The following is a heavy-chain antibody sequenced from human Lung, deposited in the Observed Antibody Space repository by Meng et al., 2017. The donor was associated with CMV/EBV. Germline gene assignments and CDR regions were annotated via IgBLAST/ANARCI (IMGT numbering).Heavy chain of an antibody. CDR2: IKQDGSEK. CDR3: ATVRYYYDSSGYPYY. D-gene: IGHD3-22*01. Sequence: GEXXKISCAASGFTFSSYWMSWVRQAPGKGLEWVANIKQDGSEKYYVDSVKGRFTISRDNAKNSLYLQMNSLRAEDTAVYYCATVRYYYDSSGYPYYWGQGNXVNGAS. CDR1: GFTFSSYW. V-gene: IGHV3-7*01. J-gene: IGHJ4*02.